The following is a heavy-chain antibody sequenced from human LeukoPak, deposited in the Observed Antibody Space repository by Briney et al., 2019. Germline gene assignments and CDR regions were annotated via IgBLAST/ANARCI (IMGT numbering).Heavy chain of an antibody. CDR2: IKEDGSER. CDR1: AFIFSGHW. Sequence: PGGSLRLSCEGSAFIFSGHWMNWVRQTPGKGLEWVASIKEDGSERQYVDSVKGRFSISRDNTKGSLFLQLNSLRAEDTAVYYCARGSGSGPIRNWFDPWGQGTLVTVSS. D-gene: IGHD2-15*01. J-gene: IGHJ5*02. V-gene: IGHV3-7*03. CDR3: ARGSGSGPIRNWFDP.